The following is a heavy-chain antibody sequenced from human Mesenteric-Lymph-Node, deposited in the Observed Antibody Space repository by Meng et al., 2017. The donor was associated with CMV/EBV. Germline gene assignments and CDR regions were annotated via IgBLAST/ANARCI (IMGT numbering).Heavy chain of an antibody. J-gene: IGHJ4*02. CDR2: MKQDGSEK. D-gene: IGHD2-21*01. CDR3: ARSVVPQYYFDY. V-gene: IGHV3-7*01. Sequence: GGSLRLSCAASGFVFSSFWMSWVRQAPGKGLEWVASMKQDGSEKYYVDSVKGRFTISRDNAKNSLYLQMNSLRAEDMAVYYCARSVVPQYYFDYWGQGTLVTVSS. CDR1: GFVFSSFW.